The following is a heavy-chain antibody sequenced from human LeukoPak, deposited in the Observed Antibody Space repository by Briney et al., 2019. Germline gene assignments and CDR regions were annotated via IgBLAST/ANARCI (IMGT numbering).Heavy chain of an antibody. Sequence: GGSLRLSCAASGFTFSSYWMSWVRQAPGKGLEWVANIKQDGSEKYYVDSVKGRFTISRDNAKNSLYLQMNSLRAEDTAVYYCARRHEYSSSWYVGYYFDYWGQGTLVTVSS. CDR2: IKQDGSEK. CDR3: ARRHEYSSSWYVGYYFDY. CDR1: GFTFSSYW. J-gene: IGHJ4*02. V-gene: IGHV3-7*01. D-gene: IGHD6-13*01.